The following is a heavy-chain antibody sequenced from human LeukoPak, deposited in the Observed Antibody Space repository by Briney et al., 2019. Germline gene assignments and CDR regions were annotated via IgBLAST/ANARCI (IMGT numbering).Heavy chain of an antibody. D-gene: IGHD3-10*01. CDR3: ARETYNSGSYFAIRGPDSGY. J-gene: IGHJ4*02. CDR1: GFTFSDYY. CDR2: ISSSGSTI. Sequence: PGGSLRLSCAASGFTFSDYYMSWIRQAPGKGLEWVSYISSSGSTIYYADSVKGRFTISRDNAKNSLYLQMNSLRAEDTAVYYCARETYNSGSYFAIRGPDSGYWGQGTLVTVSS. V-gene: IGHV3-11*04.